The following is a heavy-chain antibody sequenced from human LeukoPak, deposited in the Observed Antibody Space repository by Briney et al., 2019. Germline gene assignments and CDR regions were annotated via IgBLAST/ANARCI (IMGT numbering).Heavy chain of an antibody. J-gene: IGHJ6*02. CDR3: ARGRVRFGLDV. D-gene: IGHD3-3*01. Sequence: PSETLSLTCTVSGGSISSGDYYWSWIRQPPGKGLEWIGYIYYSGSTYYNPSLKSRVTISVDTSKNQFSLKLSSVTAADTAVYYCARGRVRFGLDVWGQGTTVTVSS. CDR2: IYYSGST. V-gene: IGHV4-30-4*01. CDR1: GGSISSGDYY.